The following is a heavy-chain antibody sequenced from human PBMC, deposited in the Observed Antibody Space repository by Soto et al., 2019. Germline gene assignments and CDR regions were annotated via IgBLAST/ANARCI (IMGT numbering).Heavy chain of an antibody. CDR1: GYSFTSFW. CDR2: IYPGDSDT. D-gene: IGHD1-26*01. J-gene: IGHJ3*02. CDR3: AGADIISGSYYAFDI. V-gene: IGHV5-51*01. Sequence: EVQLVQSGAEVKKPGESLKISCKGSGYSFTSFWIGWVRQMPGKGLEWMGIIYPGDSDTRYSPSFQGQVTISADKSISTAYLQWSSLKASDTAMYYCAGADIISGSYYAFDIWGQGTMVTVSS.